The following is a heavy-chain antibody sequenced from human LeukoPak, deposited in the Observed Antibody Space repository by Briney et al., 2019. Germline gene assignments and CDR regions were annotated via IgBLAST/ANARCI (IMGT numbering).Heavy chain of an antibody. J-gene: IGHJ4*02. CDR1: GFTFSDAW. V-gene: IGHV3-15*01. CDR3: TTDDYYDSSGYGY. CDR2: VKRKIDGGTT. Sequence: GGSLRLSCAASGFTFSDAWMHWVRQAPGKGLEWVGRVKRKIDGGTTDYAAPVQGRFTISRDDSKNTLYLQMNSLKTEDTAVYYCTTDDYYDSSGYGYWGQGTLVTVSS. D-gene: IGHD3-22*01.